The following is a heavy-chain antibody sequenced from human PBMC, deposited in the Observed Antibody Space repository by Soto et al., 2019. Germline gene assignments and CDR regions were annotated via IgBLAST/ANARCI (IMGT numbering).Heavy chain of an antibody. D-gene: IGHD1-20*01. Sequence: GGSLRLSCAASGFTFSSYAMHWVRQAPGKGLEWVAVISYDGSNKYYADSVKGRFTISRDNSKNTLYLQMNSLRAEDTAVYYCARDLAGYNWNYFDYWGQGTLVTVSS. J-gene: IGHJ4*02. CDR3: ARDLAGYNWNYFDY. CDR1: GFTFSSYA. V-gene: IGHV3-30*04. CDR2: ISYDGSNK.